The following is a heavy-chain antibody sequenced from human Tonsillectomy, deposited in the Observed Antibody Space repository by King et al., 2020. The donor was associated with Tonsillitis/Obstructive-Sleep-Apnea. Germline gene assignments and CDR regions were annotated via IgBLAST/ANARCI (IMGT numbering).Heavy chain of an antibody. Sequence: VQLQESGPGLVTPSETLSLTCTVSGGSVSSGTYYWSWIRQPPGKGLVWIGYISNSGSTNYNLSLKSRVTISVDTSKNQFSLKLSSVTAADTAIYYCAREGAIDGDFWSVHSGYYYYMDVWGKGTTVTVSS. CDR2: ISNSGST. CDR3: AREGAIDGDFWSVHSGYYYYMDV. D-gene: IGHD3-3*01. J-gene: IGHJ6*03. CDR1: GGSVSSGTYY. V-gene: IGHV4-61*01.